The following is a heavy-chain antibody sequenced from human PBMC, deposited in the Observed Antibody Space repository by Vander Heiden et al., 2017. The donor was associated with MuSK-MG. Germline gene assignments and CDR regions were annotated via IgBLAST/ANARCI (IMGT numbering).Heavy chain of an antibody. Sequence: EVQLVESGGGLVQPGGSLRLPCAAPGFTFSSYWTHWVRQVPGKGLVWVSRINSDGSTTSYADSVKGRFTISRDNAKNTLYLQMNSLRAEDTAVYYCARDSRSYYYDSSGYPFDPWGQGTLVTVSS. D-gene: IGHD3-22*01. CDR2: INSDGSTT. CDR3: ARDSRSYYYDSSGYPFDP. V-gene: IGHV3-74*01. J-gene: IGHJ5*02. CDR1: GFTFSSYW.